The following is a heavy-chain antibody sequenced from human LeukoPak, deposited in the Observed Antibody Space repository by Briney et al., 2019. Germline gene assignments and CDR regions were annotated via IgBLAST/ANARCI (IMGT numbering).Heavy chain of an antibody. D-gene: IGHD6-6*01. CDR1: GGSISSGDYY. J-gene: IGHJ4*02. CDR2: IYYSGST. CDR3: AREYSSSGLDY. V-gene: IGHV4-30-4*01. Sequence: SETLSLTCTVSGGSISSGDYYWSWIRQPPGKGLEWIGYIYYSGSTYYNPSLKSRVTISVDRSKNQFSLKLSSVTAADTAVYYCAREYSSSGLDYWGQGTLVTVSS.